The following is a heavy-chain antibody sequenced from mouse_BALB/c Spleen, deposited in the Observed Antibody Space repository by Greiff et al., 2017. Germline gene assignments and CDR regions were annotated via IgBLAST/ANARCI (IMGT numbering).Heavy chain of an antibody. CDR2: IYPPDSYT. Sequence: VQLKQPGAELVRPGASVKLSCKASGYTFTSYWINWVKQRPGQGLEWIGNIYPPDSYTNYNQKFKDKATLTVDKSSSTAYMQLSSPTSEDSAVYYCTRYYRYDEGAWFAYWGQGTLVTVSA. D-gene: IGHD2-14*01. J-gene: IGHJ3*01. CDR1: GYTFTSYW. V-gene: IGHV1-69*02. CDR3: TRYYRYDEGAWFAY.